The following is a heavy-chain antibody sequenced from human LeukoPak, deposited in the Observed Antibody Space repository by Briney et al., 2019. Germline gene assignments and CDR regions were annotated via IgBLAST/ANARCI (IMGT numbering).Heavy chain of an antibody. V-gene: IGHV3-48*04. D-gene: IGHD2-15*01. CDR3: ARDYCSGPKCYFIDY. Sequence: GGSLRLSCAASGFTFSNYSMNWVRQAPGKGLEWVSYVTSSSTVYYAGSVKGRFTISRDNAKNSLFLQMNSLRAEDTAVYYCARDYCSGPKCYFIDYWGQGALVTVSS. CDR2: VTSSSTV. CDR1: GFTFSNYS. J-gene: IGHJ4*02.